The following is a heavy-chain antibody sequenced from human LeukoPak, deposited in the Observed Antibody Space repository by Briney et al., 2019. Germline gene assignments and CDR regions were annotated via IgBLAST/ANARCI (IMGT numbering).Heavy chain of an antibody. CDR1: GYSFTSYW. Sequence: GESLKISCKGSGYSFTSYWIGWVRQMPGKGLEWMGIIYPGDSDTRYSPSFPGQVTISADKSISTAYLQWSSLKASDTAMYYCARLIYYDSSGYYAAPGFDYWGQGTLVTVSS. CDR3: ARLIYYDSSGYYAAPGFDY. CDR2: IYPGDSDT. V-gene: IGHV5-51*01. D-gene: IGHD3-22*01. J-gene: IGHJ4*02.